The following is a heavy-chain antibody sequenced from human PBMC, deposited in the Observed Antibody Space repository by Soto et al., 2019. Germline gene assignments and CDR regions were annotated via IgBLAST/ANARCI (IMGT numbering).Heavy chain of an antibody. CDR1: GFTFSSYA. J-gene: IGHJ6*02. D-gene: IGHD3-10*01. V-gene: IGHV3-23*01. CDR3: AKWRVWFGAGMDV. CDR2: ISGSGGST. Sequence: EVQLLESGGGLVQPGGSLRLSCAASGFTFSSYAMSWVRQAPGKGLEWVSAISGSGGSTYYADSVKGRFTIPRDNPKNTLYLTMNSVRAEDTAVYYCAKWRVWFGAGMDVWGQGTTVTVSS.